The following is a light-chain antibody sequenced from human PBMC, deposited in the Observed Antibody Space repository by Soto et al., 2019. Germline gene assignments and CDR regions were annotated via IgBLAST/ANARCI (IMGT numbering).Light chain of an antibody. Sequence: QSALTQPASVSVSPGQSITISCTGTSSDVGSYNYVSWYQQHPGKAPKLMIYEVSDRPSGISSRFSGSKSGNTASLTISGLQTEDEADYYCSSYTSSSTLFGTGTKLTVL. J-gene: IGLJ1*01. V-gene: IGLV2-14*01. CDR3: SSYTSSSTL. CDR1: SSDVGSYNY. CDR2: EVS.